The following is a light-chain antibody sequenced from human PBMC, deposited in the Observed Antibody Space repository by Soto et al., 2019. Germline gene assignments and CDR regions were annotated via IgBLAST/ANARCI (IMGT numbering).Light chain of an antibody. Sequence: QSVLTQPPSASGTPGQRVTVSCSGSYSNIGGNPVTWCQQLPGTAPKLLIFGNNKRASGVPDRFSGSKSGTSASLAITGLQAEDEVDYYCHSYDSSLGGHVFGTGTKLTVL. CDR3: HSYDSSLGGHV. CDR2: GNN. V-gene: IGLV1-44*01. J-gene: IGLJ1*01. CDR1: YSNIGGNP.